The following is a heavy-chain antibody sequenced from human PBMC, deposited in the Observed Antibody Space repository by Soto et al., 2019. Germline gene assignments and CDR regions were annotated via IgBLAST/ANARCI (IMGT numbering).Heavy chain of an antibody. CDR2: ISSGGTTT. D-gene: IGHD3-22*01. Sequence: GSLRLSCAASGFTFGSHWMHWVRQAPGKGLVYVSRISSGGTTTNYAESVKGRFTISRDNARNTLYLQMNSLRVEDTAVYYCARFGTSYDTSGFLYWGQGTQVTVSS. CDR3: ARFGTSYDTSGFLY. J-gene: IGHJ4*02. V-gene: IGHV3-74*01. CDR1: GFTFGSHW.